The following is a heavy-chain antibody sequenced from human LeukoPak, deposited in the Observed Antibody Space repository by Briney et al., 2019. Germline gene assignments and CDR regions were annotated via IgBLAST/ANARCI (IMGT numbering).Heavy chain of an antibody. J-gene: IGHJ4*02. Sequence: SETLSLICGVSVGPIRSTNWWSWVRPPPGQGLEWIGEISLSGQTNFNPSLNGRVTMSLDESRNQLSLTLTSVTAPDTAIYYCSRESGAFCPFGYWGQGTLLIVPP. CDR2: ISLSGQT. CDR1: VGPIRSTNW. V-gene: IGHV4/OR15-8*02. CDR3: SRESGAFCPFGY. D-gene: IGHD1-26*01.